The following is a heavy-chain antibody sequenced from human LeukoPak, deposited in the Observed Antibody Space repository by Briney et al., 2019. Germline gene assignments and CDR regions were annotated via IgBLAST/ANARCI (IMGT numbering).Heavy chain of an antibody. CDR1: GFTFSSYG. V-gene: IGHV3-30*02. D-gene: IGHD3-16*02. J-gene: IGHJ4*02. CDR2: IRYDGSNK. CDR3: AKGPPSRLRLGELSFGIDY. Sequence: GGSLRLSCAASGFTFSSYGMHWVRQAPGKGLEWVAFIRYDGSNKYYADSVKGRFTISRDNSKNTLYLQMNSLRAEDTAVYYCAKGPPSRLRLGELSFGIDYWGQGTLVTVSS.